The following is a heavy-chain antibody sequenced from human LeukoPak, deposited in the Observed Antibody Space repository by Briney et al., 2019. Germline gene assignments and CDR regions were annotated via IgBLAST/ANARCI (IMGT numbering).Heavy chain of an antibody. V-gene: IGHV3-30*03. Sequence: QPGRSLRLSCAASGFTFSSYGMHWVRQAPGKGLEWVAVISYDGSNKYYADSVKGRFTISRDNSKNALYLQMGSLRAEDMAVYYCAGGSSWYRGIDYWGQGTLVTVSS. CDR1: GFTFSSYG. D-gene: IGHD6-13*01. CDR3: AGGSSWYRGIDY. CDR2: ISYDGSNK. J-gene: IGHJ4*02.